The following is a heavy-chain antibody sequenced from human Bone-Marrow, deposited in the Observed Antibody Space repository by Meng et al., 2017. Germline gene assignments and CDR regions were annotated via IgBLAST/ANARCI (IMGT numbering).Heavy chain of an antibody. D-gene: IGHD6-13*01. Sequence: QVQVVQSAREEKNPGASVQVSRKTAGYTFTAYWLHWVRQAPVQGLEWMGRIDPGTGGTQYAQNFQGRVTMTRDTSISTTYMELSRLRSDDTAAYYCVRDEDISAAGKLFGDYWGQGTLVTVSS. CDR3: VRDEDISAAGKLFGDY. CDR2: IDPGTGGT. J-gene: IGHJ4*02. CDR1: GYTFTAYW. V-gene: IGHV1-2*06.